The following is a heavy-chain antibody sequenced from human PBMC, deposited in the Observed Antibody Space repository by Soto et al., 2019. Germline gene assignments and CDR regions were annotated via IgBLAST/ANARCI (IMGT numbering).Heavy chain of an antibody. CDR3: ASPHAYGDYAGPPHY. CDR1: GFTFSSYA. CDR2: ISGSGGST. V-gene: IGHV3-23*01. J-gene: IGHJ4*02. D-gene: IGHD4-17*01. Sequence: GGSLRLSCAASGFTFSSYAMSWVRQAPGKGLEWVSAISGSGGSTYYADSVKGRFTISRDNSKNTLYLQMNSLRAEDTAVYYCASPHAYGDYAGPPHYWGQGTLVTVSS.